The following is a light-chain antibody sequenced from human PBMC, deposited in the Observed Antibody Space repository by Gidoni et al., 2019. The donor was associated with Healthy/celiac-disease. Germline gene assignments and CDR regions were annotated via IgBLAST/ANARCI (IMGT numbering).Light chain of an antibody. CDR2: DVI. J-gene: IGLJ3*02. CDR3: CSYAGSNTFVV. V-gene: IGLV2-11*01. CDR1: SSYVGSYNY. Sequence: QSALTQPRSVSGSPGQSVTMSCTGTSSYVGSYNYVSWYQQHPGKAPKLIIYDVIERPAGVPDRFSGSKSGTTASLTISGLQTEDEADYYCCSYAGSNTFVVFGGGTKLTVL.